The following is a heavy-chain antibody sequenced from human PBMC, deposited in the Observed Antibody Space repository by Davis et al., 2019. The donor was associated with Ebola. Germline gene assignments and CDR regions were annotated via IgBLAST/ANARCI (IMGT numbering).Heavy chain of an antibody. CDR3: ARSGLSFGVVKYHYGMDV. J-gene: IGHJ6*04. CDR1: GFTFSTYA. Sequence: GGSLRPSCAASGFTFSTYAMHWVRQAPGKGLEWVAVISYDGSKKYHADSVKGRFTNSRDNSKKTMYLQMNSLRAEDTAVYYCARSGLSFGVVKYHYGMDVWGKGTTVTVSS. V-gene: IGHV3-30*04. CDR2: ISYDGSKK. D-gene: IGHD3-3*01.